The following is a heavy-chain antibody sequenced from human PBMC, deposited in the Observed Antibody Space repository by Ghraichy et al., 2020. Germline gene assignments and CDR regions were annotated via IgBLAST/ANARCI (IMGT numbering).Heavy chain of an antibody. CDR3: ARDFNPHSSSWDHDAFDI. D-gene: IGHD6-13*01. CDR1: GGSISSGGYY. Sequence: SETLSLTCTVSGGSISSGGYYWSWIRQHPGKGLEWIGYIYYSGSTYYNPSLKSRVTISVDTSKNQFSLKLSSVTAADTAVYYCARDFNPHSSSWDHDAFDIWGQGTMVTVSS. J-gene: IGHJ3*02. CDR2: IYYSGST. V-gene: IGHV4-31*03.